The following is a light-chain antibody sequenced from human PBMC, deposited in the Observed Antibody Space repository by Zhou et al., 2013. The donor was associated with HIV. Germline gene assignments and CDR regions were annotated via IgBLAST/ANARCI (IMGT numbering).Light chain of an antibody. CDR1: QDISNY. Sequence: DIQLTQSPSFLSASVGDRVTITCQASQDISNYLNWYQQKPGKAPNLLIYAASSLQSGVPSRFSGSGSGTDFTLTISSLQPEDFATYYCQQSYSTPWTFGQGTKVEIK. CDR2: AAS. J-gene: IGKJ1*01. CDR3: QQSYSTPWT. V-gene: IGKV1-39*01.